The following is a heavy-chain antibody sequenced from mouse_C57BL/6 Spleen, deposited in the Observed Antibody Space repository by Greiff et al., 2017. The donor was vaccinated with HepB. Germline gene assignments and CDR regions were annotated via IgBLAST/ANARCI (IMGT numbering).Heavy chain of an antibody. CDR1: GFTFSSYG. Sequence: EVQVVESGGDLVKPGGSLKLSCAASGFTFSSYGMSWVRQTPDKRLEWVATISSGGSYTYYPDSVKGRFTISRDNAKNTLYLQMSSLKSEDTAMYYCARPKDSSGYKFCPFAYWGQGTLVTVSA. V-gene: IGHV5-6*01. D-gene: IGHD3-2*02. CDR2: ISSGGSYT. J-gene: IGHJ3*01. CDR3: ARPKDSSGYKFCPFAY.